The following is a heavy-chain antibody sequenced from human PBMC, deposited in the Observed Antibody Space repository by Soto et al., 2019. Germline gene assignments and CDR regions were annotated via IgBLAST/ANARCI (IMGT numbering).Heavy chain of an antibody. CDR1: GFTFSSYG. Sequence: QVQLVESGGGVVQPGRSLRLSCAASGFTFSSYGMHWVRQAPGKGLEWVAVISYDGSNKYYADSVKGRFTISRDNSKHTLCLQTNSVRVEDTAVYSCAKDSSSYDSSGYFDAESYFDLCGRGTLVTVSS. CDR2: ISYDGSNK. V-gene: IGHV3-30*18. CDR3: AKDSSSYDSSGYFDAESYFDL. J-gene: IGHJ2*01. D-gene: IGHD3-22*01.